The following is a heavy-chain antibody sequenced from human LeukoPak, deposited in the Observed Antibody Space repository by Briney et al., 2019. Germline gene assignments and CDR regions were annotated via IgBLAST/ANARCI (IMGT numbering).Heavy chain of an antibody. CDR1: GYTFTGYY. D-gene: IGHD2-15*01. CDR3: ARDPSVVVVAAMNWFDP. Sequence: ASVNVSCKASGYTFTGYYMHWVRQAPGQGLEWMGWINPNSGGTNYAQKFQGRVTMTRDTSISTAYMELSRLRSDDTAVYYCARDPSVVVVAAMNWFDPWGQGTLVTVSS. CDR2: INPNSGGT. V-gene: IGHV1-2*02. J-gene: IGHJ5*02.